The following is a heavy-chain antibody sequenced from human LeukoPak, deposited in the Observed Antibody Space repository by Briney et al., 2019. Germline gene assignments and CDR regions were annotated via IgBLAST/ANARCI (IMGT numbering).Heavy chain of an antibody. CDR1: GYSFTNYA. CDR2: INPNSGGT. J-gene: IGHJ4*02. D-gene: IGHD3-22*01. Sequence: ASVKVSCKASGYSFTNYAMNWVRQAPGQGLEWMGWINPNSGGTNYAQKFQGRVTMTRDTSISTAYMELSRLRSDDTAVYYCARSAPPRVDYYDSSGTMSFDYWGQGTLVTVSS. CDR3: ARSAPPRVDYYDSSGTMSFDY. V-gene: IGHV1-2*02.